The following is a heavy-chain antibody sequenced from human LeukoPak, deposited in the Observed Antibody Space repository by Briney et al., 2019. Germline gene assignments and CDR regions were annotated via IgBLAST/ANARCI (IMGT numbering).Heavy chain of an antibody. CDR2: IGTRGRPL. Sequence: GGSLRLSCAASGVTFSGYSMNWVRQAPGQGLEWIAYIGTRGRPLYFADSVKGRISASRDDGVNSLFLQMEGLTVEDTAIYYCARRALGPIGAFDHWGQGALVTVSS. D-gene: IGHD3-10*01. J-gene: IGHJ4*02. CDR1: GVTFSGYS. V-gene: IGHV3-48*04. CDR3: ARRALGPIGAFDH.